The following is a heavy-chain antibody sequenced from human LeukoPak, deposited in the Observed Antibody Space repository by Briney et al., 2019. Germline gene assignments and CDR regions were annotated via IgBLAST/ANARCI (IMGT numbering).Heavy chain of an antibody. D-gene: IGHD6-19*01. Sequence: PGGSLRLSCAASGFTFSNYWVHWVRQAPGKGLVWVSRINSDGNSTRYADSVKGRFTISRDNAKNTLYLQMNSLRAEDTAVYYCARRGYSSGWYDVFDIWGQGTMVTVSS. CDR2: INSDGNST. CDR1: GFTFSNYW. V-gene: IGHV3-74*01. CDR3: ARRGYSSGWYDVFDI. J-gene: IGHJ3*02.